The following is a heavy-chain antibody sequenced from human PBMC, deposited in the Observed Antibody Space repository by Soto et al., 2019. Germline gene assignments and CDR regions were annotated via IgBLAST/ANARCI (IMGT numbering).Heavy chain of an antibody. CDR1: GYTFTGYY. CDR3: AREHYDILTGYPYGMDV. D-gene: IGHD3-9*01. V-gene: IGHV1-2*02. CDR2: IDPNSGGT. J-gene: IGHJ6*02. Sequence: ASVKVSCKASGYTFTGYYMHWVRQAPGQGLEWMGWIDPNSGGTNYAQKFQGRVTMTRDTSISTAYMELSRLRSDDTAVYYCAREHYDILTGYPYGMDVWGQGTTVT.